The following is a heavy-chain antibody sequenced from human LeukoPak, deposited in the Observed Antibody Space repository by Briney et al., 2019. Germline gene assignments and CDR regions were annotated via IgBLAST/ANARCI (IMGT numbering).Heavy chain of an antibody. D-gene: IGHD6-19*01. CDR1: GGTFSSYA. V-gene: IGHV1-69*13. CDR2: IIPIFGTA. Sequence: ASVKVSCKASGGTFSSYAISWVRQAPGQGLEWMGGIIPIFGTANYAQKFQGRVTITADESTSTAYMELSSLRSEDTAVYYCARRIAVAGKTAFDYWGQGTLVTVSS. J-gene: IGHJ4*02. CDR3: ARRIAVAGKTAFDY.